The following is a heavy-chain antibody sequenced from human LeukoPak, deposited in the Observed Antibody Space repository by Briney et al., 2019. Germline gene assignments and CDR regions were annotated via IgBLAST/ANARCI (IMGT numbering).Heavy chain of an antibody. J-gene: IGHJ4*02. V-gene: IGHV4-38-2*02. CDR2: IYHSGST. Sequence: PSETLSLTCTVSGYSISSGYYWGWIRQPPGKGLEWIGSIYHSGSTYYNPSLKSRVTISVDTSKNQFSLKLSSVTAADTAVYYCARDEGDYWGQGTLVTVSS. CDR1: GYSISSGYY. CDR3: ARDEGDY.